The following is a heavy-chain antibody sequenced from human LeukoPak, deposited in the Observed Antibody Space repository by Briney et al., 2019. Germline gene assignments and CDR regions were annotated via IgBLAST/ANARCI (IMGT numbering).Heavy chain of an antibody. V-gene: IGHV4-39*01. CDR1: GGSISSSSYY. CDR2: IYYSGST. CDR3: ARRPAYSSSWYTRYYYYYGMDV. J-gene: IGHJ6*02. Sequence: SETLSLTCTVSGGSISSSSYYWGWIRQPPGKGLEWIGSIYYSGSTYYNPSLKSRVTISVDTSKNQFSLKLSSVTAADTAVYYCARRPAYSSSWYTRYYYYYGMDVWGQGTTVTVSS. D-gene: IGHD6-13*01.